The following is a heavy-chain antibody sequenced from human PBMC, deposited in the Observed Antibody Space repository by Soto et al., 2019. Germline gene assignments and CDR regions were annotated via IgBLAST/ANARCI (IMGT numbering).Heavy chain of an antibody. CDR1: GGSISSYY. CDR2: IYYSGST. J-gene: IGHJ4*02. V-gene: IGHV4-59*01. Sequence: SETLSLTSTVSGGSISSYYWSWIRQPPGKGLEWIGYIYYSGSTNYNPSLKSRVTISVDTSKNQFSLKLSSVTAADTAVYYCASGDLAVAGTGNLDYWGQGTLVTVSS. D-gene: IGHD6-19*01. CDR3: ASGDLAVAGTGNLDY.